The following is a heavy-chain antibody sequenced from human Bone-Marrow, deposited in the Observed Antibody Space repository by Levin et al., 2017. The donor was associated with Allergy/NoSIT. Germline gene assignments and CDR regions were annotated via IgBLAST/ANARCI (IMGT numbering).Heavy chain of an antibody. J-gene: IGHJ4*02. CDR1: GFSFDDYW. V-gene: IGHV3-74*03. D-gene: IGHD3-9*01. CDR3: VREASRYYFDF. CDR2: VNRDGTTT. Sequence: PTGGSLRLSCVASGFSFDDYWMHWVRQSPGKGLVWVARVNRDGTTTKYADSVRGRFTISRDNAKNTLYLQANSVKADDTAVYYCVREASRYYFDFWGQGALVTVSS.